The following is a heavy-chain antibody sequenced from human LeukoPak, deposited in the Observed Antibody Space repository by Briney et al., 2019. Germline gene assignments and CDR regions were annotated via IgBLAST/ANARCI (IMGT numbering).Heavy chain of an antibody. CDR2: IWYDGTNK. CDR3: AKYAGYSCASGNYLDY. Sequence: GGSLRLACATSELILNSYGMDWVRQAPGRVLEWVAFIWYDGTNKYYADSVKGRFTVSRDNSKNTRYLQMNSLRADDTAMYYCAKYAGYSCASGNYLDYWGQGTLVTVSS. J-gene: IGHJ4*02. V-gene: IGHV3-30*02. D-gene: IGHD3-10*01. CDR1: ELILNSYG.